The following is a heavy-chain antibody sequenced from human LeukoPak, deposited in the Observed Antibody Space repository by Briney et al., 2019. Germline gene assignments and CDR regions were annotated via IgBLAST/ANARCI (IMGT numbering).Heavy chain of an antibody. CDR1: GGTFSSYA. Sequence: ASVTVSCKASGGTFSSYAISWVRQAPGQGLEWMGIINPSGGSTSYAQKFQGRVTMTRDTSTSTVYMELSSLRSEDTAVYYCARGRGYSGYDPADWGQGTLVTVSS. CDR2: INPSGGST. V-gene: IGHV1-46*01. J-gene: IGHJ4*02. CDR3: ARGRGYSGYDPAD. D-gene: IGHD5-12*01.